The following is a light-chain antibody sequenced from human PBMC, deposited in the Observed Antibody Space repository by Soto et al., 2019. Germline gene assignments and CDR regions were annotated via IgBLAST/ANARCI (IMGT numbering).Light chain of an antibody. Sequence: EIVLTQPPATLSLSPGERATLSCRASQSVSTYLAWYHQKPGQAPRLLIYEASKRATGIPARFSGSGSGADFTLTISSLQPEDFAVYYCQQRSNWPSTFGQGTRLEIK. CDR2: EAS. CDR3: QQRSNWPST. J-gene: IGKJ5*01. V-gene: IGKV3-11*01. CDR1: QSVSTY.